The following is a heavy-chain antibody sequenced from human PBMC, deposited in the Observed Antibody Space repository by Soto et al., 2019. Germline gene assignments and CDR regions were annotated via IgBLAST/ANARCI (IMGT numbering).Heavy chain of an antibody. Sequence: SETLSLTCTVYGGSFSGYYWSWIRQPPGKGLEWIGEINHSGSPNYNPSLKSRVTISVDTSKNQFSLKLSSVTAADTAVYYCARVCGGDCHNGMDVWGQGTTVTVS. CDR2: INHSGSP. CDR1: GGSFSGYY. V-gene: IGHV4-34*01. CDR3: ARVCGGDCHNGMDV. D-gene: IGHD2-21*02. J-gene: IGHJ6*02.